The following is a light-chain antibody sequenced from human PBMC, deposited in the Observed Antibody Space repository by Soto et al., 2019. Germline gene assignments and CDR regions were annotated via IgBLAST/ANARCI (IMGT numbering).Light chain of an antibody. V-gene: IGKV3-20*01. J-gene: IGKJ1*01. CDR3: QQYGSSPWT. CDR1: QSVSSSY. CDR2: GAS. Sequence: EIVLTQSPGTLSLSPGERATLSCRASQSVSSSYLAWYQQRPGQAPRLLIYGASSRATDIPDRFSGSGSGTDFTLTISRLEPEDFAVYYCQQYGSSPWTFSQGTKVDIK.